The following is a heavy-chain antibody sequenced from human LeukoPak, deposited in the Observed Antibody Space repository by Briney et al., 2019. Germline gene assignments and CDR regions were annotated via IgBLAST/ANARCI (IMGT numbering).Heavy chain of an antibody. D-gene: IGHD3-3*01. CDR2: IRQDGSEK. CDR3: AKVGSGPTQSRFLEWLLPDPFDY. V-gene: IGHV3-7*03. Sequence: GGSLRLSCAASGFTFSSYWMSWVRQAPGKGLEWVANIRQDGSEKYYVDSVKGRFTISRDNAKNSLYLQMNSLRAEDTAVYYCAKVGSGPTQSRFLEWLLPDPFDYWGQGTLVTVSS. J-gene: IGHJ4*02. CDR1: GFTFSSYW.